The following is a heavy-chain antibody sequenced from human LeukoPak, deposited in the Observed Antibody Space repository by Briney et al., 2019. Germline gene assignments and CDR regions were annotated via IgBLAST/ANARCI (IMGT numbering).Heavy chain of an antibody. CDR2: IDLDGSER. D-gene: IGHD3-16*01. Sequence: GGSLRLSCAASGFTFSSSWMSWVRQAPGKGLEWVANIDLDGSERSYVDSVKGRFTIARDNAMNSLNLQMNSLRGEDTAVYYCVRGGGSASYFDHWGQGTLVSVSS. CDR3: VRGGGSASYFDH. V-gene: IGHV3-7*01. J-gene: IGHJ4*02. CDR1: GFTFSSSW.